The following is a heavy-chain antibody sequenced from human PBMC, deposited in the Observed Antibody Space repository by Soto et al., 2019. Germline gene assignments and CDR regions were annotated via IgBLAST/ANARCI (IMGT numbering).Heavy chain of an antibody. CDR2: ISFDSRDK. D-gene: IGHD2-21*02. CDR1: GFTFSAYG. CDR3: ARVCGGDCGKAFDV. Sequence: QVQLVESGGGVVQPGRSPRLSCAASGFTFSAYGIHWVRQAPGKGLEWVATISFDSRDKLYVDSMNGRLTISRENSRNTVYLQMDSLRAEDTAVYHCARVCGGDCGKAFDVWGQGTVVAVSP. V-gene: IGHV3-33*05. J-gene: IGHJ3*01.